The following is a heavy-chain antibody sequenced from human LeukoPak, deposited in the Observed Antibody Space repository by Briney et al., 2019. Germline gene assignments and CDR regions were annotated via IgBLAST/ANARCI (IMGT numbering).Heavy chain of an antibody. D-gene: IGHD2-2*01. V-gene: IGHV3-23*01. CDR3: AKDIVVVPAAMNWFDP. Sequence: GGSLRLSCAASGFTFSSYAMSWVRQAPGKGLEWVSAISGSGGSTYYADSVKGRFTISRDNSKNTLYLQMNSLRAEDTAVSYCAKDIVVVPAAMNWFDPWGQGPLVTVSS. CDR2: ISGSGGST. J-gene: IGHJ5*02. CDR1: GFTFSSYA.